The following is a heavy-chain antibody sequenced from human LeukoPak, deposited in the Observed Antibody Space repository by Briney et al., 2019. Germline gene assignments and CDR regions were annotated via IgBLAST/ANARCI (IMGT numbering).Heavy chain of an antibody. V-gene: IGHV3-66*01. J-gene: IGHJ4*02. CDR3: ARISGWYYFDY. D-gene: IGHD6-19*01. CDR2: IYSGGST. CDR1: GFTVSSNY. Sequence: GGSLRLSCAASGFTVSSNYMSWVRQAPGKELEWVSVIYSGGSTYYADSVKGRFTISRDNAKNSLYLQMNSLRDEDTAVYYCARISGWYYFDYWGQGTLVTVSS.